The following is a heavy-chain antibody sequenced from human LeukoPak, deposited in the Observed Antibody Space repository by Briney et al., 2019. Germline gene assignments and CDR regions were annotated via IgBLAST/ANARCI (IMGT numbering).Heavy chain of an antibody. Sequence: ASLKISCKASGGTFSFYAINWVRQAPGQGLEWIGSVIPITVVANYAQKFQGRVTISADSSTSTAYMEVSSMRSEDTAVYYCARAVVVARGLMAYFDYWGQGTLVTVSS. CDR1: GGTFSFYA. CDR3: ARAVVVARGLMAYFDY. J-gene: IGHJ4*02. D-gene: IGHD3-10*01. V-gene: IGHV1-69*04. CDR2: VIPITVVA.